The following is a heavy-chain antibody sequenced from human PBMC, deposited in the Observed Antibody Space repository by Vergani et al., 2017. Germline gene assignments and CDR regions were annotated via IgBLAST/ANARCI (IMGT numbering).Heavy chain of an antibody. D-gene: IGHD3-22*01. Sequence: EVQLLESGGGLVQPGGSLRLTCAASEVTFSNYAMNWVRQAPGKGLEWVSGISGSGVSAYYTDSVKGRFTISRDNAKNSLYLQMNSLRAEDTAVYYCARTVPSYYYDSSGYSRYYYGMDVWGQGTTVTVSS. J-gene: IGHJ6*02. CDR2: ISGSGVSA. CDR3: ARTVPSYYYDSSGYSRYYYGMDV. CDR1: EVTFSNYA. V-gene: IGHV3-23*01.